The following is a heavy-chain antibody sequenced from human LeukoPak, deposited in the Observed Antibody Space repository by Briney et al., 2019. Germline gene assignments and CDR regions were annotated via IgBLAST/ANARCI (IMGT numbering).Heavy chain of an antibody. Sequence: SETLSLTCTVSGGSISIYYWSWIRQPPGKGLEWIGYIYYSGSTNYNPSLKSRVTISVDTSKNQFSLKLSSVTAADTAVYYCAGTYYDFWSGFPYYYYGMDVWGQGTTVTVSS. J-gene: IGHJ6*02. D-gene: IGHD3-3*01. V-gene: IGHV4-59*01. CDR3: AGTYYDFWSGFPYYYYGMDV. CDR1: GGSISIYY. CDR2: IYYSGST.